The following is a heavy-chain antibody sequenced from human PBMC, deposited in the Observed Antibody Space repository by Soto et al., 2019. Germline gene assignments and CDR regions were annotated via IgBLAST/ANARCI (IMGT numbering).Heavy chain of an antibody. J-gene: IGHJ4*02. D-gene: IGHD2-8*02. CDR3: ARDKITGLFDY. CDR1: GGSFSGYS. Sequence: ASETLSLTCAFYGGSFSGYSWTWIRQPPGTGPEWIGEINHSGSTNYNPSLKSRVTISVDTSKNQFSLKLTSVTAADTAVYYCARDKITGLFDYWGQGTLVTVSS. V-gene: IGHV4-34*01. CDR2: INHSGST.